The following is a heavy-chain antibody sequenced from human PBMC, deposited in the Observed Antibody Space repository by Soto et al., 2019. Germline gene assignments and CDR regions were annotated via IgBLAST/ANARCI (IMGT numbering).Heavy chain of an antibody. CDR2: LSAGGTAT. D-gene: IGHD5-18*01. J-gene: IGHJ4*01. CDR3: ARAVGGSSYAYLPAD. V-gene: IGHV3-23*01. Sequence: EVQLLESGGGLVHPGGPRRFSGPASGFIFSSSAMTWVRQPPGKGLEWVSGLSAGGTATYYPDSVKGRFTISRDNSKNTLYLQVNSLRVEDTALYYCARAVGGSSYAYLPADWGHGTLVTVSS. CDR1: GFIFSSSA.